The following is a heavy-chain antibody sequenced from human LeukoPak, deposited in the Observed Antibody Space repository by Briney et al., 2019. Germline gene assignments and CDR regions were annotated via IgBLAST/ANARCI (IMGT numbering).Heavy chain of an antibody. Sequence: VKVSCKASGGTFSSYAISWVRQAPGQGLEWMGGIIPIFGTANYAQKFQGRVTITTDESTSTAYMELSSLRSEDTAVYYCARVLAAGYYYYMDVWGKGTTVTVSS. D-gene: IGHD6-13*01. CDR3: ARVLAAGYYYYMDV. CDR2: IIPIFGTA. J-gene: IGHJ6*03. V-gene: IGHV1-69*05. CDR1: GGTFSSYA.